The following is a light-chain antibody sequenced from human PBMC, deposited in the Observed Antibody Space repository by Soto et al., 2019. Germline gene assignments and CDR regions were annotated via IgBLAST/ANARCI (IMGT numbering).Light chain of an antibody. V-gene: IGKV1-27*01. CDR2: AAS. CDR1: QNISNY. CDR3: QKYNGAPRT. J-gene: IGKJ1*01. Sequence: DIQMTQSPSSLSASVGDRVTITCRASQNISNYLAWYQQKPGKVPKLLIYAASTLQSGVPSRIGGSGSGTDFTLTISSLQPEDVATYFCQKYNGAPRTFGQGTKVEFK.